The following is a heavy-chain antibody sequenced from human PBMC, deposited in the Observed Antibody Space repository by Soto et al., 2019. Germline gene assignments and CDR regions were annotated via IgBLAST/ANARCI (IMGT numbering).Heavy chain of an antibody. D-gene: IGHD5-12*01. CDR1: GYTFTSYD. CDR3: ARGAMVDIVATIGDNWFDP. Sequence: ASVKVSCKASGYTFTSYDINWVRQATGQGLEWMGWMNPNSGNTGYAQKFQGRVTMTRNTSISTAYMELSSLRSEDTAVYYCARGAMVDIVATIGDNWFDPWGQGTLVTVSS. V-gene: IGHV1-8*01. CDR2: MNPNSGNT. J-gene: IGHJ5*02.